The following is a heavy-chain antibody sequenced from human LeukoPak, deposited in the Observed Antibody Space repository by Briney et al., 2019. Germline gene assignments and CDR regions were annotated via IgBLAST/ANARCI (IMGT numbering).Heavy chain of an antibody. CDR3: ARDKDGAVTTGDY. V-gene: IGHV3-74*01. Sequence: GGSLGLSCAASGFTFSSYWMHWVRQAPGKGLVWVSRINSDGSSTSYADSVKGRFTISRGNAKNTLYLQMNSLRAEDTAVYYCARDKDGAVTTGDYWGQGTLVTVSS. D-gene: IGHD4-17*01. J-gene: IGHJ4*02. CDR2: INSDGSST. CDR1: GFTFSSYW.